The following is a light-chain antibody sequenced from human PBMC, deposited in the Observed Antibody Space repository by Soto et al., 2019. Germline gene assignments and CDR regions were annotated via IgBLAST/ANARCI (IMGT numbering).Light chain of an antibody. CDR2: DVS. Sequence: QSALTRPASVSGSPGQSITIPCTGTSSDVGGYKYVSWYQQHPGKAPKLMIYDVSDRPSGVSNRFSGSKSGNTASLTISGLQAEDEADYYCSSYTSSSTLYVVFGGGTKVTVL. CDR3: SSYTSSSTLYVV. CDR1: SSDVGGYKY. V-gene: IGLV2-14*01. J-gene: IGLJ2*01.